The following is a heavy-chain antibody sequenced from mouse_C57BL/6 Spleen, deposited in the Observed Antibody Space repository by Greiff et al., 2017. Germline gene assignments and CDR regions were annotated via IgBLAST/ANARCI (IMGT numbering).Heavy chain of an antibody. CDR1: GFTFSDYG. V-gene: IGHV5-17*01. Sequence: EVTVVASGGGLVKPGGSLKLSCAASGFTFSDYGMHWVRQAPEKGLEWVAYISSGSSTIYSADTVKGRFTISRDNAKNTLFLQITSLSSEDTAMYYCARGLINAMDYCGQGTSVTVAS. CDR2: ISSGSSTI. CDR3: ARGLINAMDY. D-gene: IGHD1-1*01. J-gene: IGHJ4*01.